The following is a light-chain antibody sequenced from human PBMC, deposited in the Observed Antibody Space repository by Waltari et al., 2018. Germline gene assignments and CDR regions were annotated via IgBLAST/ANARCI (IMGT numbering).Light chain of an antibody. Sequence: WRASQGGSKDLAGYQRRPGQAPGSLLCQACTRATDIPDRFSGSGSGTDFSLTISRLEPEDFAVYYCQHYVRLPATFGQGTRVEIK. J-gene: IGKJ1*01. V-gene: IGKV3-20*01. CDR2: QAC. CDR1: QGGSKD. CDR3: QHYVRLPAT.